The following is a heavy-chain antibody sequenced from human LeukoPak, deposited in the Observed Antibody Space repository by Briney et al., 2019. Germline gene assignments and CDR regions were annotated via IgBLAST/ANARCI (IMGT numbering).Heavy chain of an antibody. J-gene: IGHJ4*02. V-gene: IGHV3-64D*08. CDR2: ITSNGGST. D-gene: IGHD2-2*01. CDR3: AKDGYPLGYCSSTSCPYYFNY. CDR1: GFTFSTNS. Sequence: PGGSLRLSCSASGFTFSTNSMHWVRQAPGKGLEFVSAITSNGGSTYYADSVKGRFTISRDNSKNTLYLQMSSLRAEDTAVYYCAKDGYPLGYCSSTSCPYYFNYWGQGTLVTVSS.